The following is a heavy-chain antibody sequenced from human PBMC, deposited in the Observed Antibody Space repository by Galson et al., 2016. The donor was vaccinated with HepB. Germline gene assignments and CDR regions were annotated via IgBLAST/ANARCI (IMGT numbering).Heavy chain of an antibody. CDR2: ISYNVWTT. D-gene: IGHD6-25*01. V-gene: IGHV3-64*01. CDR3: TREHLQRRTGLDL. J-gene: IGHJ4*02. Sequence: SLRLSCAASGFTFGSHVMHWVRQAPGKGLEYVSGISYNVWTTYYGNSVKGRFTISSDSSKDTLYLQLDSLRVEDTAVYFCTREHLQRRTGLDLWGRGTLVTVSS. CDR1: GFTFGSHV.